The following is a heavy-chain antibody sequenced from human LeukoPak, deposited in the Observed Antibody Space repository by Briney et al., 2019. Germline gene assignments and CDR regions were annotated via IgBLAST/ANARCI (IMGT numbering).Heavy chain of an antibody. CDR2: ISDSGGNT. D-gene: IGHD2-2*01. J-gene: IGHJ6*02. Sequence: GGSLRLSCAASRFTFSSSAMSWVRQAPGKGLEWVSTISDSGGNTFYADSVKGRFTISRDNSKNTLYLQMNSLRAEDTAVYYCAKLGYCSSTNCYYYYYYGMDVWGQGTTVTASS. CDR1: RFTFSSSA. CDR3: AKLGYCSSTNCYYYYYYGMDV. V-gene: IGHV3-23*01.